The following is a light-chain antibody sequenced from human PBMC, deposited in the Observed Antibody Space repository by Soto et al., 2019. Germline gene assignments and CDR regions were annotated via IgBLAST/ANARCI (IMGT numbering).Light chain of an antibody. J-gene: IGKJ4*01. Sequence: DIQMTQSPSSLSASVGDRVTITCRASQTVYHYLNWYQQKPGKAPKLLIYAASGLQSGVPSRFTGSGSGTDFTLTIGSLQPEDFASYFCQQSSTAPLTFGGGTKVEIK. CDR1: QTVYHY. CDR2: AAS. V-gene: IGKV1-39*01. CDR3: QQSSTAPLT.